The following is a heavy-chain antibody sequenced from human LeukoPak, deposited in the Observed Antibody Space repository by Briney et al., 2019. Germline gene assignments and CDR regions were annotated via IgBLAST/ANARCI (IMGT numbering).Heavy chain of an antibody. CDR1: GGSFSGYY. J-gene: IGHJ6*03. V-gene: IGHV4-34*01. CDR3: ARGRGGSSWYYYYMDV. D-gene: IGHD6-13*01. Sequence: SETLFLTCAVYGGSFSGYYWSWIRQPPGKGLEWIGEINHSGSTNYNPSLKSRVTISVDTSKNQFSLKLSSVTAADTAVYYCARGRGGSSWYYYYMDVWGKGTTVTVSS. CDR2: INHSGST.